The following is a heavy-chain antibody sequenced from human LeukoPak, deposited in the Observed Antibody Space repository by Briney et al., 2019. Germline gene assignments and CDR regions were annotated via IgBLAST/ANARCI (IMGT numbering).Heavy chain of an antibody. Sequence: GGSLRLSCAASGFTFTSYSMNWVRQAPGKGLEWVSTISGGGGSTYYADSVKGRYTISRDNSKNMLYLQVNSLRAEDTAVYYCAKGGKWDVTPFDYWGQGTLVTVSS. V-gene: IGHV3-23*01. J-gene: IGHJ4*02. CDR1: GFTFTSYS. D-gene: IGHD1-26*01. CDR3: AKGGKWDVTPFDY. CDR2: ISGGGGST.